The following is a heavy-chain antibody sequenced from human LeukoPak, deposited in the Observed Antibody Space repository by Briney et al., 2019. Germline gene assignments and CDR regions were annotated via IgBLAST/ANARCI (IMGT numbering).Heavy chain of an antibody. V-gene: IGHV4-31*03. CDR2: IHYSGST. J-gene: IGHJ4*02. CDR1: GGSISSGGYY. CDR3: AREGVGATGSYS. Sequence: SETLSLTCTVSGGSISSGGYYWSWIRQHPGKGLEWIGYIHYSGSTYYNPSLKSRVTISVDTSQTQFSLKLSSVTAADTAVYYCAREGVGATGSYSWGQGTPVTVSS. D-gene: IGHD1-26*01.